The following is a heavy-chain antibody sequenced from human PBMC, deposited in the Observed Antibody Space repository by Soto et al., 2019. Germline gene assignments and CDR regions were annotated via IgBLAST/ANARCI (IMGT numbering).Heavy chain of an antibody. CDR2: INEPGTAK. CDR3: ARDGFAIYARDH. D-gene: IGHD3-10*01. V-gene: IGHV3-7*04. J-gene: IGHJ4*02. CDR1: GFNFDIYW. Sequence: EVHLVESGGGLVQPGGSLRLSCAASGFNFDIYWMSWVRQAPGKGLEWVAYINEPGTAKFYGDSVKGRFTISRDNAKNSLSLEMNRLRAEHTAIYYCARDGFAIYARDHWGQGTLVNVSS.